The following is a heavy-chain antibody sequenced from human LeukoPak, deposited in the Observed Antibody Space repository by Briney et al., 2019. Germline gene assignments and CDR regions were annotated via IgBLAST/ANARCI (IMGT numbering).Heavy chain of an antibody. V-gene: IGHV1-46*01. CDR1: GYTFTGYY. J-gene: IGHJ4*02. D-gene: IGHD6-19*01. Sequence: RASVKVSCKASGYTFTGYYMHWVRQAPGQGLEWMGIINPSGGSTSYAQKFQGRVTMTRDTSTSTVYLELSSLRSEDTAVYYCARGGTPVAGTNWGQGTLVTVSS. CDR2: INPSGGST. CDR3: ARGGTPVAGTN.